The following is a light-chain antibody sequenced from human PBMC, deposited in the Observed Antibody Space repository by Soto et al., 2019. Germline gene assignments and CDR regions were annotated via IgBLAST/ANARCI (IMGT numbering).Light chain of an antibody. CDR2: EVS. Sequence: QSAPTQPPSASGSPGQSATISRTGTSRDVGGYNYVSLYQQYPGKAPKLMIYEVSKQPSGVPERCSGSKSGNTASLTVSGLQAEDEADYYCSSYAGSSTWVFGGGTKVTVL. CDR1: SRDVGGYNY. CDR3: SSYAGSSTWV. J-gene: IGLJ2*01. V-gene: IGLV2-8*01.